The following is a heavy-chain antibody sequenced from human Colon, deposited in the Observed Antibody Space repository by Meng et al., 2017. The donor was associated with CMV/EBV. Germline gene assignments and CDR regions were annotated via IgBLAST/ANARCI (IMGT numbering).Heavy chain of an antibody. D-gene: IGHD5-24*01. V-gene: IGHV1-2*02. CDR2: INPNSGGT. Sequence: ASVKVSCKASGYTFTDHYIHWVRQAPGQGLEWMGWINPNSGGTNYAQKFQGRVTMTRDTSINTAYMELSRLRSDDTAVYYCAREMATITRNHHYYYGMDVWGQGTTVTVSS. CDR3: AREMATITRNHHYYYGMDV. J-gene: IGHJ6*02. CDR1: GYTFTDHY.